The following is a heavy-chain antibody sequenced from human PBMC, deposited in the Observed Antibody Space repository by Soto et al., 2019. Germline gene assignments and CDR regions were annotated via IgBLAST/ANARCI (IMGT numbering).Heavy chain of an antibody. CDR2: ISGDGDRT. Sequence: EVQLLESGGGLVQPGGSLRLSCAASVFTFSNYAMTWVRQAPGKGLEWVSGISGDGDRTYYTDSVKGRFTISRDNSKNTLYLQMSSLRVEDTAVYHCAKGYYGSGSDDYWGQGTLVTVSS. CDR1: VFTFSNYA. D-gene: IGHD3-10*01. CDR3: AKGYYGSGSDDY. J-gene: IGHJ4*02. V-gene: IGHV3-23*01.